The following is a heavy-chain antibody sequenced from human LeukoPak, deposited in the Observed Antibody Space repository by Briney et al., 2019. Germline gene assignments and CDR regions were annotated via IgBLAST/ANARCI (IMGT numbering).Heavy chain of an antibody. Sequence: ASVKVSCKASGYTFTSFSMHWVRQAPGQGLEWMGIINPSDGSTDYAQKFQGRATMTRDTSTSTFNMELNNLRSDDTAVYYCTRVAIDTLYYFDYWGQGTLVTVSS. CDR1: GYTFTSFS. CDR2: INPSDGST. CDR3: TRVAIDTLYYFDY. J-gene: IGHJ4*02. D-gene: IGHD2-21*01. V-gene: IGHV1-46*01.